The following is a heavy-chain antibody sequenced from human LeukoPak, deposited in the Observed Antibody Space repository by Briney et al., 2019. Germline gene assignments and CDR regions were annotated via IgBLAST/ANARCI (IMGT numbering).Heavy chain of an antibody. CDR1: GFTFNTFN. CDR2: ITSGGDYI. CDR3: ARGHYDVLAASYKWTPDY. J-gene: IGHJ4*02. Sequence: GGSLRLSCAASGFTFNTFNMNWVRQAPGKGLEWVSSITSGGDYIYYADSVKGRFTTSRDNAKNSLSLQLNSLRVEDTTVYYCARGHYDVLAASYKWTPDYWGQGTLVTVSS. V-gene: IGHV3-21*01. D-gene: IGHD3-9*01.